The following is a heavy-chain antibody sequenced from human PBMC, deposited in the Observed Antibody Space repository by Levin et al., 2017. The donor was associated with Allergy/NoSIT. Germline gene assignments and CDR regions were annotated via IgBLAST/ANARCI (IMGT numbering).Heavy chain of an antibody. CDR1: GGTFSTTS. CDR3: ARGPQQCTSSTCYDAFDS. Sequence: KISCKASGGTFSTTSVNWLRQAPGQGLEWMGRIIPVYGIANHAQKFQGRVTITADTSTSTGDMELSSLRSEDTAVYYCARGPQQCTSSTCYDAFDSWGQGTMVTVSS. J-gene: IGHJ3*02. D-gene: IGHD2-2*01. CDR2: IIPVYGIA. V-gene: IGHV1-69*02.